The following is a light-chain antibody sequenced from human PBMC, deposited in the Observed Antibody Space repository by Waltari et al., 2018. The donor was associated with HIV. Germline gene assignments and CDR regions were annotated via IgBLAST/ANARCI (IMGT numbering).Light chain of an antibody. Sequence: EIVLTQSPATLSVSPGERATLSCRASQSVTSNLAWYQQKHGQAPRLLIYGASTRATGVPARFSGSGSGTEFTLTISSLQSEDLAVYYCQQYGDWPPITFGQGTRLEIK. CDR2: GAS. CDR1: QSVTSN. J-gene: IGKJ5*01. CDR3: QQYGDWPPIT. V-gene: IGKV3-15*01.